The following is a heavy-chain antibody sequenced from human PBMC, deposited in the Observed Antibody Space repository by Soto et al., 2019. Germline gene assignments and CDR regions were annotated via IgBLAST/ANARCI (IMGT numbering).Heavy chain of an antibody. J-gene: IGHJ4*02. Sequence: QVQLVQSGAEVKKPGSSVKVSCKASGGTFSTNPISWVRQAPGQGLEWMGGTGSGTGPGNHAQKFQGRLTITVDNSTSTVYIELSSLSSEDTAVYYCARRDSGGFYRYFDSWGQGTLVTVSS. CDR2: TGSGTGPG. CDR1: GGTFSTNP. CDR3: ARRDSGGFYRYFDS. V-gene: IGHV1-69*06. D-gene: IGHD2-15*01.